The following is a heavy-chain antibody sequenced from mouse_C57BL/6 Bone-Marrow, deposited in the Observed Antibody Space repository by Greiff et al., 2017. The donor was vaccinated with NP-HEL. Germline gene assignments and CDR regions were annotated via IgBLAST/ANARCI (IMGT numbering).Heavy chain of an antibody. V-gene: IGHV2-9-1*01. CDR3: ASYGYDGGWFAY. Sequence: VNVVESGPGLVAPSQSLSITCTVSGFSLTSYAISWVRQPPGKGLEWLGVIWTGGGTNYNSALKSRLSISKDNSKSQVFLKMNSLQTDDTARYYCASYGYDGGWFAYWGQGTLVTVSA. CDR1: GFSLTSYA. CDR2: IWTGGGT. J-gene: IGHJ3*01. D-gene: IGHD2-2*01.